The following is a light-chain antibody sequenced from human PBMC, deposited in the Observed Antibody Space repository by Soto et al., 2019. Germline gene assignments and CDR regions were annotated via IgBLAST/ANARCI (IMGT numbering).Light chain of an antibody. V-gene: IGKV3-15*01. J-gene: IGKJ4*02. CDR2: DAS. CDR1: QSVSSD. CDR3: QQYNNWPPLT. Sequence: EIVMTQSPATLSVSPGERATLSCRASQSVSSDLAWYQQKPGQAPRLLIYDASTRDTGIPVRFSGSGSGTEYTLNISSLQSEDFALYYCQQYNNWPPLTFGGGTKVEI.